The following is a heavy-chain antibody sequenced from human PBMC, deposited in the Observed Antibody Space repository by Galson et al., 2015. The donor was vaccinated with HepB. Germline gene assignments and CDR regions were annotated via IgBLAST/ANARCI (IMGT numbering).Heavy chain of an antibody. CDR3: ARDFISGTHYMDV. Sequence: SVKVSCKASGYSFNDYYMHWVRQAPGPGLEWMGRVNPTTGGSEYAQKFQGRLTMTTDSSITTAYMECTGLPSDDTAGYYCARDFISGTHYMDVWGKGTTVIVSS. CDR1: GYSFNDYY. D-gene: IGHD3-3*02. CDR2: VNPTTGGS. J-gene: IGHJ6*03. V-gene: IGHV1-2*06.